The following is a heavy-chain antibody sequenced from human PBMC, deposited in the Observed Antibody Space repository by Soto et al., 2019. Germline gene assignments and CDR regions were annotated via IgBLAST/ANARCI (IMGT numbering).Heavy chain of an antibody. CDR1: GGSISSGGYS. J-gene: IGHJ4*02. Sequence: SETLSLTCAVSGGSISSGGYSWSWIRQPPGKGLEWIGYIYHSGSTYYNPSLKSRVTISVDRSKNQFSLKLSSVTAADTAVYYCATHYPTPYWGQGTLVTVSS. CDR3: ATHYPTPY. CDR2: IYHSGST. V-gene: IGHV4-30-2*01. D-gene: IGHD3-10*01.